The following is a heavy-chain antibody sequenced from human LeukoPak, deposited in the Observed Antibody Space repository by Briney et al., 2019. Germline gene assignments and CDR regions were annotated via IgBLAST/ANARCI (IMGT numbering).Heavy chain of an antibody. D-gene: IGHD2-2*01. J-gene: IGHJ3*02. CDR2: ISCDASNQ. V-gene: IGHV3-30*04. Sequence: PGGSLRLSCAASGFTFSSSAMHWVRQAPGKGLEWVAVISCDASNQYYADSVQGRFTISRDNSKNTLYLQMNSLRAEDTAVYYCARTGACSSTSCYLAFDIWGRGTLVTVSS. CDR1: GFTFSSSA. CDR3: ARTGACSSTSCYLAFDI.